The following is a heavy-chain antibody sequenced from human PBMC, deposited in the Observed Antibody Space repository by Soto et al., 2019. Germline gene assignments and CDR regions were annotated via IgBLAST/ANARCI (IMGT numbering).Heavy chain of an antibody. Sequence: GGSLRLSCAASGFTFDDYTMHWVRQAPGKGLEWVSLISWDGGSTYYADSVKGRFTISRDNSKNSLYLQMNSLRTEDTALYYCAKDVGRHCSGGSCCSMDVWGQGTTVTVSS. V-gene: IGHV3-43*01. D-gene: IGHD2-15*01. CDR1: GFTFDDYT. CDR2: ISWDGGST. CDR3: AKDVGRHCSGGSCCSMDV. J-gene: IGHJ6*02.